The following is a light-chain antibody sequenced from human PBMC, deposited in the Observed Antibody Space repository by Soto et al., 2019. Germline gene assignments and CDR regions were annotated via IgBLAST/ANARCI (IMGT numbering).Light chain of an antibody. CDR1: QSISSW. Sequence: QMTQSPSTLSASVGERVTITCRASQSISSWLAWYQQKPGKAPKLLIYKASSLESGVPSRFSGSGSGTEFTLTISSLQPDDFATYYCQQYNSYPWTCGQGTKVDIK. CDR2: KAS. J-gene: IGKJ1*01. CDR3: QQYNSYPWT. V-gene: IGKV1-5*03.